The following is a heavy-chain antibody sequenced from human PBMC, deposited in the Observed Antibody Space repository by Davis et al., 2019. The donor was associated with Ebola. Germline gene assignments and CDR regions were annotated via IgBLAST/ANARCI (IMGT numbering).Heavy chain of an antibody. CDR1: GGSIISSSSY. J-gene: IGHJ4*02. CDR3: ARESPGYFDY. CDR2: IYYSGST. Sequence: SETLSLTCTVSGGSIISSSSYWGWIRQPPRKGLEWIGSIYYSGSTTYNPSLKSRVTISVDTSKNQFSLKLSSVTAADTAIYYCARESPGYFDYWGQGTLVTVSS. V-gene: IGHV4-39*07.